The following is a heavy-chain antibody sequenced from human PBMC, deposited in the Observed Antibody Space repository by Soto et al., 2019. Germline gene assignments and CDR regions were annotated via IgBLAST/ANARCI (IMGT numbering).Heavy chain of an antibody. Sequence: PGEALKISCKGSGNIFTAHWIGWVRQMPGKGLEWVGIIYPDDSDTKYSPSFEGHVTISADKSINTAYLQWSSLKASDTAIYYCAKRRADSLSFDYWGQGTLDTVSS. CDR3: AKRRADSLSFDY. J-gene: IGHJ4*02. CDR1: GNIFTAHW. CDR2: IYPDDSDT. V-gene: IGHV5-51*01. D-gene: IGHD1-26*01.